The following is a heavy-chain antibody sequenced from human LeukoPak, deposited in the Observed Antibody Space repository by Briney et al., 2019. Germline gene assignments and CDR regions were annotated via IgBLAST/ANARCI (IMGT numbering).Heavy chain of an antibody. CDR3: ARDYCSGGSCYYYYYMYV. CDR2: INPNSGGT. J-gene: IGHJ6*03. V-gene: IGHV1-2*02. Sequence: ASVKVSCKASGYTFTGCYMHWLRQAPGQGLEWMGWINPNSGGTNYAQKFQGRVTMTRDTSISTAYMELSRLRSDDTAVYYCARDYCSGGSCYYYYYMYVWGKGTTVTVSS. CDR1: GYTFTGCY. D-gene: IGHD2-15*01.